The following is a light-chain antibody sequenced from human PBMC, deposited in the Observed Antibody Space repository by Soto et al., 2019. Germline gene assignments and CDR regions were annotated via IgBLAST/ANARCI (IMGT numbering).Light chain of an antibody. CDR1: QSVSSSS. J-gene: IGKJ4*01. CDR2: GAS. CDR3: QQYSSSPLT. Sequence: EIVLTQSPGTLSLSPGERATLSCRASQSVSSSSLAWYQQKPGQAPRLLIYGASSRATVIPDRFSGSGSGTDFTLTISRLEAEDLAVYYCQQYSSSPLTFGEGTKVEIK. V-gene: IGKV3-20*01.